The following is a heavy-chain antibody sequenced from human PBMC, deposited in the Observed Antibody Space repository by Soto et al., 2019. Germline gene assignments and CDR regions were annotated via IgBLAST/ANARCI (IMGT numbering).Heavy chain of an antibody. J-gene: IGHJ2*01. D-gene: IGHD2-21*01. CDR2: ISGGGITT. CDR1: GFTFGSYA. Sequence: EVQLLESGGDLVQSGESLRLSCAASGFTFGSYAMSWVRQAPGKGLEWVSTISGGGITTSYADSVKGRFTISRDNSKNTIYLQMNSLRAEDTAVYYCAKEVVITRWYFDFWGRGTLVTVSS. CDR3: AKEVVITRWYFDF. V-gene: IGHV3-23*01.